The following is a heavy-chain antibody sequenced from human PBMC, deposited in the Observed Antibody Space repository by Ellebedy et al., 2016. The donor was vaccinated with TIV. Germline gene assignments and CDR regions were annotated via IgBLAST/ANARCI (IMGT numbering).Heavy chain of an antibody. CDR2: ISPNNGGI. V-gene: IGHV1-2*02. D-gene: IGHD3-10*01. Sequence: AASVKVSCKASGYSFTGYYMHWVRQAPGQGLEWMGWISPNNGGISYAQKFLGRVTMTRDTSISTAYMELSRLRSDDTAVYYGAREDRTNYGSGYDFWGQGTLVTVSS. CDR3: AREDRTNYGSGYDF. CDR1: GYSFTGYY. J-gene: IGHJ4*02.